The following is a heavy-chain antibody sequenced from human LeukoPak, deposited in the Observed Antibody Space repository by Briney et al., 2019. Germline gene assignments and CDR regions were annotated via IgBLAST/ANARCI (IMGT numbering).Heavy chain of an antibody. V-gene: IGHV3-49*03. CDR2: IRRKAYDETM. D-gene: IGHD2-21*02. CDR1: GFTFPDYA. Sequence: GRSLRLSCTASGFTFPDYAVNWFRQAPGEGLEWVGFIRRKAYDETMVYAASVKGRFTISRDDSKSMAYLEMDSLQIEDTAVYYCTRGVCGGGVCSAPDWFDRWGQGTLVTVSS. J-gene: IGHJ5*02. CDR3: TRGVCGGGVCSAPDWFDR.